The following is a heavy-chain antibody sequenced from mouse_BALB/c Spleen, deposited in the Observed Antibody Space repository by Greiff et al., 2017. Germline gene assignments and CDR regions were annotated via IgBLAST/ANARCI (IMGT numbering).Heavy chain of an antibody. D-gene: IGHD1-1*01. CDR1: GFTFSSFG. Sequence: EVQLEESGGGLVQPGGSRKLSCAASGFTFSSFGMHWVRQAPEKGLEWVAYISSGSSTTYYADKVKGPFTISRDNPKNTLFLQMTSLKSEDTAMYYCAGDGRTGFDYWGQGTTLTVSS. J-gene: IGHJ2*01. CDR2: ISSGSSTT. CDR3: AGDGRTGFDY. V-gene: IGHV5-17*02.